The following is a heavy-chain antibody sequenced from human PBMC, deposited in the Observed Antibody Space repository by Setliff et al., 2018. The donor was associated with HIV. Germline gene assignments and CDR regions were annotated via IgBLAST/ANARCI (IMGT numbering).Heavy chain of an antibody. V-gene: IGHV3-7*01. CDR1: EFKFSDYW. D-gene: IGHD2-2*01. J-gene: IGHJ4*02. CDR3: ASRPPHKTYYAVFDF. Sequence: GESLKISCAASEFKFSDYWMTWVRQLPGKGLEWVANIKRDGSQKYYADSVKGRFTISRDNAENSLYLQMNSLRVEDTAIYYCASRPPHKTYYAVFDFWGQGTLVTVSS. CDR2: IKRDGSQK.